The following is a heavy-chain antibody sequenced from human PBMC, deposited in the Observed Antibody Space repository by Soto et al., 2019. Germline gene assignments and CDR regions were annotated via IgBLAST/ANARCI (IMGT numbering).Heavy chain of an antibody. V-gene: IGHV1-69*01. J-gene: IGHJ5*02. CDR2: IIPIFGTA. D-gene: IGHD6-13*01. CDR1: GGTFSSYA. Sequence: QVQLVQSGAEVKKPGSSVKVSCKASGGTFSSYAISWVRQAPGQGLEWMGGIIPIFGTANYAQKFQGRVTITADESTSTAHMELSSLRSEDTAVYYCARVIGIAAAGFGWFDPWGQGTLVTVSS. CDR3: ARVIGIAAAGFGWFDP.